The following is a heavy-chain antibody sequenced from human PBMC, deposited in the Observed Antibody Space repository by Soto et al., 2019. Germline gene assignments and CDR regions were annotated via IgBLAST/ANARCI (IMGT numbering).Heavy chain of an antibody. Sequence: SQTLSLTCTVSGGSISSGGYYWSWIRQHPEKSLEWIGEIYNSGDTNYNPSLKSRVILSVDKSKNQFFLKVNSVTAADTAVYYCARGEKQQQRDTWGRGILVTVSS. CDR2: IYNSGDT. J-gene: IGHJ5*02. CDR1: GGSISSGGYY. D-gene: IGHD6-13*01. CDR3: ARGEKQQQRDT. V-gene: IGHV4-31*03.